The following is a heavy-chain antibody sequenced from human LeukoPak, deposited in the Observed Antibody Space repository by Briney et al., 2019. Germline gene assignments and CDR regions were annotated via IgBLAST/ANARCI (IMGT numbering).Heavy chain of an antibody. V-gene: IGHV3-33*01. D-gene: IGHD3-16*01. J-gene: IGHJ4*02. CDR2: IWYDGSNR. Sequence: GGSLRLSCAASGFIFSYYGMHWVRQAPGKGLEWVAVIWYDGSNRYYADSLKGRFTISRDNSKNTLYLQMNSLTADDTAVYYCARDPLGVLSYFDYWGQGTLVTVSS. CDR3: ARDPLGVLSYFDY. CDR1: GFIFSYYG.